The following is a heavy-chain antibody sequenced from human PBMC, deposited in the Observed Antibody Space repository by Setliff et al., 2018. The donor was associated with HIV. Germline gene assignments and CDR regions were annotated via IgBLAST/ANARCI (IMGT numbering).Heavy chain of an antibody. CDR3: ARTTVTTYYSDY. J-gene: IGHJ4*02. CDR2: IDADNGNT. V-gene: IGHV1-18*01. Sequence: GASVKVSCKASGYTLTSYAITWVRQAPGQGLEWVGWIDADNGNTNYAQKFRGRVTMTTDTSTNTAYMEVRSLTSDDTAVYYCARTTVTTYYSDYWGQGTLVTVSS. D-gene: IGHD4-17*01. CDR1: GYTLTSYA.